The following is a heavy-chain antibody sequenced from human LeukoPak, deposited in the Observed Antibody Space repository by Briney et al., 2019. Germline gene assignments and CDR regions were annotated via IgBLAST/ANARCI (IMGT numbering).Heavy chain of an antibody. CDR2: IYDSGST. Sequence: PSEALSLTCTVSGGSISSYYWSWIRQPPGKGLEWIGYIYDSGSTNYNPSLKSRVTISVDTSKNQFSLKLSSVTAADTAVYYCARGGSGYDSFYYYGMDVWGQGTSVTVSS. V-gene: IGHV4-59*01. CDR3: ARGGSGYDSFYYYGMDV. J-gene: IGHJ6*02. CDR1: GGSISSYY. D-gene: IGHD5-12*01.